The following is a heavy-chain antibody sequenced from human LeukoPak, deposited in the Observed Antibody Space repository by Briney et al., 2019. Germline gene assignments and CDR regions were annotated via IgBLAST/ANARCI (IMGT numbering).Heavy chain of an antibody. J-gene: IGHJ6*03. CDR2: ISSNGGST. CDR3: ARGGDPLSYYYYMDV. D-gene: IGHD2-21*01. V-gene: IGHV3-64*01. CDR1: GFTFSSYA. Sequence: GGSLRLSCAASGFTFSSYAMHWVRQAPGKGLEYVSAISSNGGSTYYANSVKGRFTISRDNSKNTLYLQMGSLRAEGMAVYYCARGGDPLSYYYYMDVWGKGTTVTVSS.